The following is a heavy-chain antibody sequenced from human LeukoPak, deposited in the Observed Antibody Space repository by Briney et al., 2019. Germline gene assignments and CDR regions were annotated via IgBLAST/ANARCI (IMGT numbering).Heavy chain of an antibody. D-gene: IGHD6-13*01. CDR3: AKKFPGTVAAGPDH. CDR2: ISYDGSNK. Sequence: GGSLRLSWAASGFTFSTFGMHWARQAPGKGLEWVAVISYDGSNKYYGDSVKGRFTISRDNSKNTLYLQMNSLRAEDTAVYYCAKKFPGTVAAGPDHWGQGTLVTVSS. CDR1: GFTFSTFG. J-gene: IGHJ4*02. V-gene: IGHV3-30*18.